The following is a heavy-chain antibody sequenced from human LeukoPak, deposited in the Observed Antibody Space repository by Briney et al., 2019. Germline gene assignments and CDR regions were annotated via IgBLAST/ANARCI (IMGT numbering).Heavy chain of an antibody. J-gene: IGHJ3*02. CDR1: EFSVGSNY. CDR3: ARGLSLSGYLDAFDI. D-gene: IGHD3-22*01. CDR2: IYSGGST. Sequence: GTSLRLSCAASEFSVGSNYMTWVRQAPGKGLEWVSLIYSGGSTYYADSVKGRFTISRDNSKNTLYLQMNSLRVEDTAVYFCARGLSLSGYLDAFDIWGQGTKVTVSS. V-gene: IGHV3-66*01.